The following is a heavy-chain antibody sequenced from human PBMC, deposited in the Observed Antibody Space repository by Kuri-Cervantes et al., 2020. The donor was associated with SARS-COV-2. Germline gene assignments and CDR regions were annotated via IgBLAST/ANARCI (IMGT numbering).Heavy chain of an antibody. J-gene: IGHJ4*02. V-gene: IGHV3-23*01. CDR3: AKGGTTVTDSDY. Sequence: ETLSLTCAASGFIFSNYAMSWVRQGPGKGLEWVSGITSSGGTFYAASVKGRFTISRDNSKNTLYLQMNSLRAEDTAVYYCAKGGTTVTDSDYWGQGTLVTVSS. CDR1: GFIFSNYA. CDR2: ITSSGGT. D-gene: IGHD4-17*01.